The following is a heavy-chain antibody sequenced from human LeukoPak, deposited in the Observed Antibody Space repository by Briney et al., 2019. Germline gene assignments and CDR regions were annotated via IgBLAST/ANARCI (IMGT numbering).Heavy chain of an antibody. D-gene: IGHD3-10*01. J-gene: IGHJ5*02. CDR1: GGTFSSYA. Sequence: EASVKVSCKASGGTFSSYAISWVRQAPGQGLEWMGGIIPIFGTANYTQQFEGRATITADEATRTSYMELSSLRSEYTAVYCCARISGSSRGFDPWGQGTLVTVSS. CDR3: ARISGSSRGFDP. V-gene: IGHV1-69*01. CDR2: IIPIFGTA.